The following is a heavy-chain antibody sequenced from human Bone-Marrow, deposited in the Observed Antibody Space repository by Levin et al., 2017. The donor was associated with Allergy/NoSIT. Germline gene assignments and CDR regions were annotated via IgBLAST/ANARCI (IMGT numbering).Heavy chain of an antibody. J-gene: IGHJ6*03. CDR1: GFTFNTYA. Sequence: GGSLRLSCSASGFTFNTYAMHWVRQAPGKGLQYVSVISSNGDSTYYADSVKGRLTISRDNSKNTLYLQMSSLRAEVTAVYYCVKGSYYHYYYMDVWGKGTTVTVS. D-gene: IGHD3-10*01. CDR3: VKGSYYHYYYMDV. V-gene: IGHV3-64D*06. CDR2: ISSNGDST.